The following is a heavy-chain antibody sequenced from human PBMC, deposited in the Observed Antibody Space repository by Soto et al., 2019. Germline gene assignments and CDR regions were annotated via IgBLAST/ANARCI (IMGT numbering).Heavy chain of an antibody. CDR2: TSYDESEK. Sequence: QVQLVESGGGVVQPGRSLRLSCAASGFIFRSFAMQWVRQAPGKGLEWVAMTSYDESEKHYGDSVEGRFTISRDNSKNTLYLPMDSLKTEDKAVYYCVKEGGYYGSTRHFDFWGQGTLVNVSS. CDR3: VKEGGYYGSTRHFDF. CDR1: GFIFRSFA. J-gene: IGHJ4*02. V-gene: IGHV3-30*04. D-gene: IGHD3-10*01.